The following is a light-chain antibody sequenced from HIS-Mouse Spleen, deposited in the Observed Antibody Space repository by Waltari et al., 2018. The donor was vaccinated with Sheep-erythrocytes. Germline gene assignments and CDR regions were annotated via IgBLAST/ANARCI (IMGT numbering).Light chain of an antibody. CDR1: SSDVGGYNY. J-gene: IGLJ1*01. CDR3: CSYAGSYNHV. V-gene: IGLV2-11*01. CDR2: DVG. Sequence: QSALTQPRSVSGSPGQSVTISCTGTSSDVGGYNYASWYQQHPGKAPKLMIYDVGKRPSGVPDRFSGSKSGNTDSLTISGLQAEDEADYYCCSYAGSYNHVFATGTKVTVL.